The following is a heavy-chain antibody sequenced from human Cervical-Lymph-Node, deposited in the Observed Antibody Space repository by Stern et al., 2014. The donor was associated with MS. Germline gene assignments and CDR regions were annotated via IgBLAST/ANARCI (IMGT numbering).Heavy chain of an antibody. CDR3: ARGASSAAWHKHGVDV. D-gene: IGHD2-21*01. J-gene: IGHJ6*02. Sequence: VQLVESGAEVKQPGSSVKVSCKASGATFDTYAISWVRQAPGQGLEWMAGIFPVFGTPTYAQKFKGRVTLTADESTSTDYLELSSLKSEDTAVYYCARGASSAAWHKHGVDVWGQGTTVTVSS. V-gene: IGHV1-69*01. CDR2: IFPVFGTP. CDR1: GATFDTYA.